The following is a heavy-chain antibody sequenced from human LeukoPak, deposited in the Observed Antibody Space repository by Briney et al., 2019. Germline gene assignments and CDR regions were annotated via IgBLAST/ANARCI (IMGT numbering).Heavy chain of an antibody. CDR2: ISYDGSNK. Sequence: GGSLRLSCAASGFTFSSYAMHRVRQAPGKGLEWVAVISYDGSNKYYADSVKGRFTISRDNSKNTLYLQMNSLRAEDTAVYYCARDPSKADPWGQGTLVTVSS. CDR3: ARDPSKADP. V-gene: IGHV3-30-3*01. CDR1: GFTFSSYA. J-gene: IGHJ5*02.